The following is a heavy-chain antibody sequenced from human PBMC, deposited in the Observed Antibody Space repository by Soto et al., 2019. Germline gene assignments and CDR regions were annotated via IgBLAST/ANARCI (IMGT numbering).Heavy chain of an antibody. V-gene: IGHV4-59*01. Sequence: ASETLSLTCTVSGGSISSYYWSWIRQPPGKGLEWIGYIYYSGSTNYNPSLKSRVTISVDTSKNQFSLKLSSVTAADTAVYYCALGSYYDLFDYWGQGTLVTVSS. CDR3: ALGSYYDLFDY. CDR1: GGSISSYY. CDR2: IYYSGST. J-gene: IGHJ4*02. D-gene: IGHD1-26*01.